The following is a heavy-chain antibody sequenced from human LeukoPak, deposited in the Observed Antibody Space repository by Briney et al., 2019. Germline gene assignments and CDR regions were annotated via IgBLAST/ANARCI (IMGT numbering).Heavy chain of an antibody. CDR1: GGSISSDLYV. J-gene: IGHJ5*02. Sequence: SETLSLTCTVSGGSISSDLYVWNWVRQPAGKGLEWIGRFYNSGRTNFNPSLKSRVTISADTSKNQFSLKLRSVTAADTAVYYCARGDLKSDWFDPWGQGTLVIVST. D-gene: IGHD3-3*01. V-gene: IGHV4-61*02. CDR2: FYNSGRT. CDR3: ARGDLKSDWFDP.